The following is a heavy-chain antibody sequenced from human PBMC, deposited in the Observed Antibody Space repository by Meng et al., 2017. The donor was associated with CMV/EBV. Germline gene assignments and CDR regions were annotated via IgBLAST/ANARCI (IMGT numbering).Heavy chain of an antibody. CDR3: ARPRGGIAVD. CDR2: IKQDGSEK. D-gene: IGHD6-19*01. J-gene: IGHJ4*02. V-gene: IGHV3-7*01. CDR1: GFTFSGYS. Sequence: GGSLRLSCAASGFTFSGYSMNWVRQAPGKGLEWVANIKQDGSEKYYVDSVKGRFTISRDNAKNSLYLQMNSLRAEDTAVYYCARPRGGIAVDWGQGTLVTVSS.